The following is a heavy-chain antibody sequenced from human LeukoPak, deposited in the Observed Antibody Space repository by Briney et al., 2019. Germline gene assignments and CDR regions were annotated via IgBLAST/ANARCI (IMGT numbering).Heavy chain of an antibody. J-gene: IGHJ4*02. V-gene: IGHV1-69*13. CDR2: IIPIFGTA. CDR1: GGTFSSYA. Sequence: EASVKVSCKTTGGTFSSYAISWVRQAPGQELEWMGGIIPIFGTANYAQKFQGRVTITADESMSTVYMQLSSLKSEDTAVYYCARVGDAFGGGRYYFDYWGQGTLVTVSS. D-gene: IGHD3-16*01. CDR3: ARVGDAFGGGRYYFDY.